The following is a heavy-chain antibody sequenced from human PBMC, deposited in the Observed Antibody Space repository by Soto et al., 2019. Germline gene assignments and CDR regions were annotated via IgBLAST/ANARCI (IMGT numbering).Heavy chain of an antibody. V-gene: IGHV3-21*01. D-gene: IGHD2-2*01. J-gene: IGHJ6*03. CDR1: GFTFSSYS. CDR3: ARVGVPAAMDYYYYYYMDV. CDR2: ISSSSSYI. Sequence: GGSLRLSCAASGFTFSSYSMNWVRQAPGKGLEWVSSISSSSSYIYYADSVKGRFTISRDNAKNSLYLQMNSLRAEDTAVYYCARVGVPAAMDYYYYYYMDVWGKGTTVTVSS.